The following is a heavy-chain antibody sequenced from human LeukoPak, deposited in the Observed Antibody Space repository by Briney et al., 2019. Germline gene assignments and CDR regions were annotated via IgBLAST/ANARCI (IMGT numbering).Heavy chain of an antibody. J-gene: IGHJ4*02. CDR1: GFTFSSYS. D-gene: IGHD4-23*01. Sequence: PGGSLRLSCAASGFTFSSYSMNWVRQAPGKGLEWVSSISSSSSYIYYADPVKGRFTISRDNAKNSLYLQMNSLRAEDTAVYYCARARQATVDFDYWGQGTLVTVSS. V-gene: IGHV3-21*01. CDR2: ISSSSSYI. CDR3: ARARQATVDFDY.